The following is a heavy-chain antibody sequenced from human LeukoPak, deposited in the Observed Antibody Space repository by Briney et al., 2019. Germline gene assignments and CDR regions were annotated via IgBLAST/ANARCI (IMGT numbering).Heavy chain of an antibody. Sequence: GGSLRLSCAASGFTFSSYSMNWVRQAPGKGLEWVSSISSSSSYIYYADSVKGRFTISRDNAKNSLYLQMNSLRAEDTAVYYCASHVDWYQPLPLYAFDIWGQGTMVTVSS. J-gene: IGHJ3*02. V-gene: IGHV3-21*01. D-gene: IGHD2-2*01. CDR2: ISSSSSYI. CDR1: GFTFSSYS. CDR3: ASHVDWYQPLPLYAFDI.